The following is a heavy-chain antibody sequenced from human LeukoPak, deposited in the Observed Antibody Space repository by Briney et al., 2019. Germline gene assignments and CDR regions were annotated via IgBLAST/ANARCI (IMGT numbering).Heavy chain of an antibody. J-gene: IGHJ6*02. V-gene: IGHV3-30*03. D-gene: IGHD3-9*01. CDR3: ATSDILTGYFKDV. Sequence: GRSLRLSCAASGFTFSGYGMHWVRQAPGKGLEWVAVISYDGSNKYYADSVKGRFTISRDNSKNTLYLQMNSLRAEDTAVYYCATSDILTGYFKDVWGQGTTVTVSS. CDR1: GFTFSGYG. CDR2: ISYDGSNK.